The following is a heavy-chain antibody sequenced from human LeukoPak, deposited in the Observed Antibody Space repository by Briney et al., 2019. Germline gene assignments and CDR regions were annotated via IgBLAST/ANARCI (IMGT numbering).Heavy chain of an antibody. CDR1: GFSFSRYW. CDR3: AKWGDYDVLTGYYVSDY. V-gene: IGHV3-23*01. Sequence: GGSLRLSCATSGFSFSRYWMSWARQAPGKGLEWVSAISGSGGSTYYADSVKGRFTISRDNSKNTLYLQMNSLRAEDTAVYYCAKWGDYDVLTGYYVSDYWGQGTLVTVSS. CDR2: ISGSGGST. J-gene: IGHJ4*02. D-gene: IGHD3-9*01.